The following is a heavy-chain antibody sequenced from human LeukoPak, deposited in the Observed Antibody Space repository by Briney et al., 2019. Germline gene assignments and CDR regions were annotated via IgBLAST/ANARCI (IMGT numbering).Heavy chain of an antibody. CDR2: INEDGREK. CDR3: VRGGFSLDR. J-gene: IGHJ5*02. D-gene: IGHD3-10*01. CDR1: GFTFNTYW. Sequence: GGSLRLSCAASGFTFNTYWMTWVRQAPGKGLEWVANINEDGREKYYVDSVKGRIFISRDNARHSLYLQMNSPRAEDTAVYYCVRGGFSLDRWGPGTLVTVSS. V-gene: IGHV3-7*01.